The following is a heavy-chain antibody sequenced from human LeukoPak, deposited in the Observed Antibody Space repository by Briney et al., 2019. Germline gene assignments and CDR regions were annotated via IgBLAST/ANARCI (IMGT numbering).Heavy chain of an antibody. Sequence: GGSLRLSCAASGFTFSSYWMSWVRQAPGKGLEWVANIKQDGSEKYYVDSVKGRFTISRDNAKNSLYLQMNSLRAEDTAVYYCARDGDRRSGYSGGDYWGQGTLVTVSS. CDR1: GFTFSSYW. J-gene: IGHJ4*02. CDR2: IKQDGSEK. CDR3: ARDGDRRSGYSGGDY. D-gene: IGHD3-3*01. V-gene: IGHV3-7*01.